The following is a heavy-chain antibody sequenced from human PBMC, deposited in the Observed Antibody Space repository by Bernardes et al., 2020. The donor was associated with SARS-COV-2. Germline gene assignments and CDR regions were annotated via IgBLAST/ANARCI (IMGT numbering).Heavy chain of an antibody. D-gene: IGHD2-21*01. J-gene: IGHJ4*02. CDR1: GVSISSSSYY. CDR3: ARGCCRATCLRLWSSPPFDY. V-gene: IGHV4-39*01. Sequence: SETLSLTCTVSGVSISSSSYYWGWIRQPPGKGLEWTGSIYYSGSTYYNPSLKRLVIISVDTTKNQFSLKLSSVTADDTAVYYCARGCCRATCLRLWSSPPFDYWGQGTLVTVSS. CDR2: IYYSGST.